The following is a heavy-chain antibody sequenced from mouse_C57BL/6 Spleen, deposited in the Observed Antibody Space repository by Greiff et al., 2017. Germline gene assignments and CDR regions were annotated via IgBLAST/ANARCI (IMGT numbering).Heavy chain of an antibody. Sequence: VQLQQSGAELVRPGASVKLSCKASGYTFTDYYINWVKQRPGQGLEWIARIYPGSGNTYYNEKFKGKDTLTAEKTSSTAYMQLSSLTSEDSAVYFCARTGGSSYQAWFADWGQGTLVTVSA. CDR3: ARTGGSSYQAWFAD. CDR2: IYPGSGNT. D-gene: IGHD1-1*01. J-gene: IGHJ3*01. CDR1: GYTFTDYY. V-gene: IGHV1-76*01.